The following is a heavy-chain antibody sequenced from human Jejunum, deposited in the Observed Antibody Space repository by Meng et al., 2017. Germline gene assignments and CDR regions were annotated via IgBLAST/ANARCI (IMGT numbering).Heavy chain of an antibody. CDR1: GYTFTSHG. CDR2: IWYDHSKK. V-gene: IGHV3-33*01. J-gene: IGHJ5*02. D-gene: IGHD3-10*01. CDR3: ARCYGDIFSGDA. Sequence: GQWVEAEGGVVQPGGSISISCAASGYTFTSHGLPLVRQAPGKGLEWVAVIWYDHSKKYYADSVKGRFTISRDDSKNTLYLLMNGLRAEDTAVYYCARCYGDIFSGDAWGRGTLVTVSS.